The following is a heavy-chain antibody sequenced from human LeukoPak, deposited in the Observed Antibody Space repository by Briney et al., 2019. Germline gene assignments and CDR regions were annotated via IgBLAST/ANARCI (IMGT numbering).Heavy chain of an antibody. Sequence: SETLSLTCTVSGGSISSSSYYWGWIRQPPGKGLEWIGSIYYSGSTYYNPSLKSRVTISVDTSKNQFSLKLSSVTAADTAVYYCARGQRSFAMIVDRDNRRWFDYWGQGTLVTVSS. J-gene: IGHJ4*02. CDR2: IYYSGST. CDR1: GGSISSSSYY. CDR3: ARGQRSFAMIVDRDNRRWFDY. V-gene: IGHV4-39*07. D-gene: IGHD3-22*01.